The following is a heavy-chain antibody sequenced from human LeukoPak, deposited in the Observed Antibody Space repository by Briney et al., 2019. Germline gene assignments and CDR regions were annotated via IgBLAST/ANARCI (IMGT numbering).Heavy chain of an antibody. CDR2: TYSGDST. CDR3: ATDHRNLDAFDI. V-gene: IGHV3-66*01. J-gene: IGHJ3*02. CDR1: GGSISSYY. D-gene: IGHD1-14*01. Sequence: PSETLSLTCSVSGGSISSYYWSWIRQAPGKGLEWVSVTYSGDSTYYGDSVKGRFTISSDKSKNTVYLQMNSLRAEDTAVYYCATDHRNLDAFDIWAQGTMVTVSS.